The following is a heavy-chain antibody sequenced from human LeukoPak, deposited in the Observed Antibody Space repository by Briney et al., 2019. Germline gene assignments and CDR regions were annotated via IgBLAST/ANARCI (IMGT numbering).Heavy chain of an antibody. CDR1: GGSISSYY. Sequence: SETLSLTCTVSGGSISSYYWSWIRQPPGKGLEWIGYIYYSGSTNYNPSLKSRVTISVDTSKNQFSLKLSSVTAADTAVYYCARVGSGSFYNFDYWGQGTLVTVSS. V-gene: IGHV4-59*01. J-gene: IGHJ4*02. CDR2: IYYSGST. CDR3: ARVGSGSFYNFDY. D-gene: IGHD3-10*01.